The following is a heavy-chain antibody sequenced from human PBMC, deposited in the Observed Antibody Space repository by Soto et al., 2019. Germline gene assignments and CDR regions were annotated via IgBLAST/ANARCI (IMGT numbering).Heavy chain of an antibody. CDR3: ARAGGLGAVAVDY. CDR2: ISYSGTT. V-gene: IGHV4-39*07. J-gene: IGHJ4*02. CDR1: GGSRSSNSYY. Sequence: SETLSVKCTVSGGSRSSNSYYWAWIRQPPGKGLEWIGNISYSGTTYYNPSLKSRVTISVDRSKNQFSLKLSSVTAADTAVYYCARAGGLGAVAVDYGGQGTLVTVSS. D-gene: IGHD6-19*01.